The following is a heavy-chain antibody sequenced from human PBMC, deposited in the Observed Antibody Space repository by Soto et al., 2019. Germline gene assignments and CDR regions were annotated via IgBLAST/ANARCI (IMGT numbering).Heavy chain of an antibody. CDR1: GGSVSSGGYS. Sequence: SETLSLTCAVSGGSVSSGGYSWSWIRQPPGKGLEWIGYIYHSGSTYYNPSLKSRVTISVDRSKNQFSLKLSSVTAADTAVYYCARGWSDSSGYYSDFDYWGQGTLVTVSS. V-gene: IGHV4-30-2*01. CDR3: ARGWSDSSGYYSDFDY. CDR2: IYHSGST. J-gene: IGHJ4*02. D-gene: IGHD3-22*01.